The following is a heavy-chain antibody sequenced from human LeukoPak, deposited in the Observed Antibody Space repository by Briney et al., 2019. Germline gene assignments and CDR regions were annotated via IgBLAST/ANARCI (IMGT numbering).Heavy chain of an antibody. V-gene: IGHV1-69*04. CDR2: IIPILGIA. CDR1: GGTFSSYA. D-gene: IGHD1-26*01. J-gene: IGHJ4*02. Sequence: GASVKVSCKASGGTFSSYAISWVRQAPGQGLEWMGRIIPILGIANYAQKFQGRVTITADKSTSTAYMELSSLRSEDTAVYYCAKDRKWEPRADYWGQGTLVTVSS. CDR3: AKDRKWEPRADY.